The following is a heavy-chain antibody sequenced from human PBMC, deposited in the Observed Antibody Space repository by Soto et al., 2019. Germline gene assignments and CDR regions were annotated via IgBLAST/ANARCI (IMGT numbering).Heavy chain of an antibody. Sequence: ASVKVSCKASGYTFTSYYMHWVRQAPGQGLEWMGIINPSGGSTSYAQKFQGRVTMTRDTSTSTVYMELSSLRSEDTAVYYCARDLTRLLWSGELLIYYYGMDVWGQGTTVTVSS. CDR3: ARDLTRLLWSGELLIYYYGMDV. CDR2: INPSGGST. D-gene: IGHD3-10*01. J-gene: IGHJ6*02. CDR1: GYTFTSYY. V-gene: IGHV1-46*01.